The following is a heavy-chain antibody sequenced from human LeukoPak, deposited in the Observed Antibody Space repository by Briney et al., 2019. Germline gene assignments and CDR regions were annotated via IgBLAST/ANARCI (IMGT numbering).Heavy chain of an antibody. CDR3: ARPVGTTVSVDY. V-gene: IGHV3-20*04. J-gene: IGHJ4*02. CDR1: GFTFDDYG. CDR2: INWNGGST. Sequence: GGSLRLSCAASGFTFDDYGMSWVRQAPGKGLEWVSGINWNGGSTGYADSVKGRFTISRDNAKNSLYLQMNSLRAEDTAVYYCARPVGTTVSVDYWGQGTLVTVSS. D-gene: IGHD1-26*01.